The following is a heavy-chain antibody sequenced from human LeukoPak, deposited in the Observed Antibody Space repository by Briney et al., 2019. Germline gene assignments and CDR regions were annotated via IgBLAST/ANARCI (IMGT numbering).Heavy chain of an antibody. CDR1: GVSISNNYYY. Sequence: SETQILTCTVSGVSISNNYYYWAWIRQPPGKGLEMIGYVHYTGSTFYNSSLKSRVTVSADTSQNQFSLSLTSVTAADTAVYYCATLGLLRGAGFNLANHFEIWGQGTLVTVSS. D-gene: IGHD1-26*01. J-gene: IGHJ4*02. V-gene: IGHV4-39*01. CDR2: VHYTGST. CDR3: ATLGLLRGAGFNLANHFEI.